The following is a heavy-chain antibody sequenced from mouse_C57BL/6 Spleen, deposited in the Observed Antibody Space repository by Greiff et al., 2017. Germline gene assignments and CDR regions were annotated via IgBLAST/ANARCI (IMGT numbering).Heavy chain of an antibody. CDR1: GFTFSSYG. Sequence: EVQVVESGGDLVKPGGSLKLSCAASGFTFSSYGMSWVRQTPDKRLAWVATISSGSSYTYYPDSVKGLFTNSRDTAKNTLSLQLSRLKSEDTAMYYFASGDTLVATVDYWGQGTTLTVSS. D-gene: IGHD1-1*01. CDR3: ASGDTLVATVDY. J-gene: IGHJ2*01. CDR2: ISSGSSYT. V-gene: IGHV5-6*01.